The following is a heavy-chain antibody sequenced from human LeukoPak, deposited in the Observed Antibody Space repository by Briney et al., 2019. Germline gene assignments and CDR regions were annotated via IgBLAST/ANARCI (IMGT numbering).Heavy chain of an antibody. Sequence: PGGSLRLSCAASGFTFRTYTMHWIRQAPGKGLEWVSAISGSGGSTYYADSVKGRFTISRDNSKNTLYLQMNSLRAEDTAVYSCAKDLSRLYYYYGMDVWGQGTTVTVSS. CDR3: AKDLSRLYYYYGMDV. V-gene: IGHV3-23*01. CDR1: GFTFRTYT. J-gene: IGHJ6*02. CDR2: ISGSGGST.